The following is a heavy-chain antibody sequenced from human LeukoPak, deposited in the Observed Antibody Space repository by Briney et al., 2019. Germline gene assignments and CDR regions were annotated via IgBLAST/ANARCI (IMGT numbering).Heavy chain of an antibody. CDR1: GGTFSSYA. Sequence: VASVKGSCKASGGTFSSYAISWVRQAPGQGLEWMGRIIPIFGTANYAQKFQGRVTITTDESTSTAYMELSSLRSEDTAVYYCARVAPSSSWYTAFDIWGQGTMVTVSS. CDR2: IIPIFGTA. CDR3: ARVAPSSSWYTAFDI. D-gene: IGHD6-13*01. J-gene: IGHJ3*02. V-gene: IGHV1-69*05.